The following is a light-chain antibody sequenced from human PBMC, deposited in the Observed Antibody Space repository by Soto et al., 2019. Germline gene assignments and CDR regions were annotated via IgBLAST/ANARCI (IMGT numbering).Light chain of an antibody. CDR2: GAS. J-gene: IGKJ4*01. CDR3: QQYNKWPLT. V-gene: IGKV3-15*01. Sequence: EIVMTQSPVTLSVSPGERVTLSCRASQSVRTNLAWYQQKPGQAPRLLIYGASARATGIPARISGNGSGTEFSLTFSSLQSEDFAVYYCQQYNKWPLTFGGGTKVEIK. CDR1: QSVRTN.